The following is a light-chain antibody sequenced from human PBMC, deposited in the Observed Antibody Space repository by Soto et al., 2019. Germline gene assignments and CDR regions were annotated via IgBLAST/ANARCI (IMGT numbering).Light chain of an antibody. CDR3: GSYTPTSTV. CDR2: EVS. V-gene: IGLV2-14*01. CDR1: SSDVGGYKY. J-gene: IGLJ1*01. Sequence: QSALTQPASVSGSPGQSITISCTGTSSDVGGYKYVSWYQQHPGKAPKLVIFEVSNRPSGVSYRFSGSKSGNTASLTISGLQAEDEADYFCGSYTPTSTVFGTGTKVTVL.